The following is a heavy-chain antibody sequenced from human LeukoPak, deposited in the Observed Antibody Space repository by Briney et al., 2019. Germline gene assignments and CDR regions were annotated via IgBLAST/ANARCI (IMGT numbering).Heavy chain of an antibody. CDR3: ARDFGHTADY. Sequence: GGSLRLSCAASGFTFSSFGMHWVRQAPGKGLEWVALIWYDGSNKYYADSVKGRFTISRDNSKNTLYLQMNSLRVEDTAVYYCARDFGHTADYWGQGTLVTVSS. CDR1: GFTFSSFG. D-gene: IGHD5-18*01. J-gene: IGHJ4*02. V-gene: IGHV3-30*02. CDR2: IWYDGSNK.